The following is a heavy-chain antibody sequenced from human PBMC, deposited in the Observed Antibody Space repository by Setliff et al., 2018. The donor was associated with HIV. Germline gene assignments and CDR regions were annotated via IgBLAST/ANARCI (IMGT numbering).Heavy chain of an antibody. CDR1: GYTFTSYY. CDR3: ARAGRSGSYNHYYYYYMDV. V-gene: IGHV1-46*01. CDR2: INPSGGST. J-gene: IGHJ6*03. D-gene: IGHD1-26*01. Sequence: ASVKVSCKASGYTFTSYYMHWVRQAPGQGLEWMGIINPSGGSTNYAQKFQGRVTMTRDTSTSTVYMELSSLRSEEPAVYYCARAGRSGSYNHYYYYYMDVWGKGTTVTVSS.